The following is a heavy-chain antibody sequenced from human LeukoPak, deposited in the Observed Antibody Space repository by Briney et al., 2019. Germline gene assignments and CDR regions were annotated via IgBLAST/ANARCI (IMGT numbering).Heavy chain of an antibody. V-gene: IGHV1-8*01. J-gene: IGHJ5*02. D-gene: IGHD3-10*01. CDR2: MNPNSGNT. CDR1: GYTFSSYE. Sequence: ASVKVSCKTSGYTFSSYEINWVRQPLGQGLEWMGWMNPNSGNTAYAQKFQGRVTMTRDVSIRTAYMELSSLRSEDTAVYYCVRLFVQEPSGWFDPWGQGTLVTVS. CDR3: VRLFVQEPSGWFDP.